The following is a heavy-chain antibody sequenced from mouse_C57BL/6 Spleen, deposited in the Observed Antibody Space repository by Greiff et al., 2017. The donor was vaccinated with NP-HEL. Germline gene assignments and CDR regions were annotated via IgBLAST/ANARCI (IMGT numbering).Heavy chain of an antibody. CDR3: ARASGSSTVVARFDD. V-gene: IGHV5-4*01. Sequence: EVHLVESGGGLVKPGGSLKLSCAASGFTFSSYSMSWVRQTPEKRLEWVATISDGGSYTYYPDHVKGRFTISRDNAKNNLYLQMSHLKSEDTAMYDCARASGSSTVVARFDDWGQGTTLTVSS. D-gene: IGHD1-1*01. CDR1: GFTFSSYS. J-gene: IGHJ2*01. CDR2: ISDGGSYT.